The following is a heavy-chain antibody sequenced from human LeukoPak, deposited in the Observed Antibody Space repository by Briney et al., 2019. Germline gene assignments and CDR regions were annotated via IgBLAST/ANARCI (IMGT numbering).Heavy chain of an antibody. CDR1: GFTFDDYA. J-gene: IGHJ4*02. Sequence: GGSLRLSCAASGFTFDDYAMHWVRQAPGKGLEWVSGISWNSGSIGYADSVKGRFTISRDNAKNSLYLQMNSLRAEDMALYYCAKGGDSGYDSGFDYWGQGTLVTVSS. CDR3: AKGGDSGYDSGFDY. CDR2: ISWNSGSI. D-gene: IGHD5-12*01. V-gene: IGHV3-9*03.